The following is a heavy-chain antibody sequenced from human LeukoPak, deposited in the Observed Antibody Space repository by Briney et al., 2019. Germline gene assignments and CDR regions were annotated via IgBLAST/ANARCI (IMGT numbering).Heavy chain of an antibody. J-gene: IGHJ4*02. V-gene: IGHV1-46*01. D-gene: IGHD3-10*01. CDR2: INPSGGST. Sequence: ASVKVSCKASGYTFTSYFMHWVRQAPGQGLEWMGIINPSGGSTTYAQKFRGRVTLTRDTSTSTVYMELSSLRSEDTAVYYCARLLWFGGSLDYWGQGTLVTVSS. CDR1: GYTFTSYF. CDR3: ARLLWFGGSLDY.